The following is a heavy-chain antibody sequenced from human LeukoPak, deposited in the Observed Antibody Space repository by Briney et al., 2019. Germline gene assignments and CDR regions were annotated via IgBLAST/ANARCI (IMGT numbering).Heavy chain of an antibody. D-gene: IGHD3-10*01. Sequence: GGSLRLSWAAAGFIFNRYGMHWVRQAPDKGLEWVAVISYDGSNRYYADSVKGRFTISRDNSKNTLYLQMNSLRAEDTAVYFCAKNLSPDPLWPKPDYWGQGTLVTVSS. CDR3: AKNLSPDPLWPKPDY. J-gene: IGHJ4*02. V-gene: IGHV3-30*18. CDR1: GFIFNRYG. CDR2: ISYDGSNR.